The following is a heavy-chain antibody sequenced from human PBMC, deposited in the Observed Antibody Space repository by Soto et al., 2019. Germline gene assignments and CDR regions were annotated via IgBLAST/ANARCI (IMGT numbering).Heavy chain of an antibody. V-gene: IGHV4-34*01. CDR3: ARRFGLRYFQH. CDR2: INHSGST. CDR1: GGSFSGYY. D-gene: IGHD3-3*01. Sequence: SETLSLTCAVYGGSFSGYYWSWIRQPPGKGLEWIGEINHSGSTNYNPSLKSRVTISVDTSKNQFSLKLSSVTAADTAVYYCARRFGLRYFQHWGQGTLVTVSS. J-gene: IGHJ1*01.